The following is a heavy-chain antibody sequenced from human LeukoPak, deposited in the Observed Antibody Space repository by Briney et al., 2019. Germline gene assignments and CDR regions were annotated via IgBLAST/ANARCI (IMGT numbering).Heavy chain of an antibody. CDR2: IYYSGST. Sequence: PSETLSLTCTVSGGSISSYYWSWIRQPPGKGLEWIGYIYYSGSTNYNPSLKSRVTISVDTSKNQFSLKLSPVTAADTAVYYCARCASSGYFSYYYYYMDVWGKGTTVTVSS. J-gene: IGHJ6*03. D-gene: IGHD3-22*01. V-gene: IGHV4-59*01. CDR1: GGSISSYY. CDR3: ARCASSGYFSYYYYYMDV.